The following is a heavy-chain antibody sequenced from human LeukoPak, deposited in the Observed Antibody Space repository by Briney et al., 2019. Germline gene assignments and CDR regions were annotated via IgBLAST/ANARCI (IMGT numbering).Heavy chain of an antibody. V-gene: IGHV4-59*02. J-gene: IGHJ4*02. CDR1: GGSVSSYY. D-gene: IGHD1-26*01. CDR3: ARWDSGSYFLDY. CDR2: IYYSGST. Sequence: PSETLSLTCTVSGGSVSSYYRNWIRQPPGKGLEWIGYIYYSGSTNYNPSLKSRVTISIDTSKNQFSLKLNSVTAADTAVYYCARWDSGSYFLDYWGQGTLVTVSS.